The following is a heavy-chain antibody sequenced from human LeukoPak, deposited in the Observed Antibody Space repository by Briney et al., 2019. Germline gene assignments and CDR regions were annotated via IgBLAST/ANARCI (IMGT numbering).Heavy chain of an antibody. CDR2: IIPIFGTA. V-gene: IGHV1-69*05. Sequence: PVKVSCKASGGTFSSYAISWVRQAPGQGLEWMGRIIPIFGTANYAQKFQGRVTITTDESTSTAYMELSSLRSEDTAVYYCARHDAGIAARPFDNWGQGTLVTVSS. D-gene: IGHD6-6*01. CDR1: GGTFSSYA. J-gene: IGHJ4*02. CDR3: ARHDAGIAARPFDN.